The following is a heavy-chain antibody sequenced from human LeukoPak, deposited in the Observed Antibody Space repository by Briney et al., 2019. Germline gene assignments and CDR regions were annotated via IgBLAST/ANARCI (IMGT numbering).Heavy chain of an antibody. V-gene: IGHV3-23*01. CDR1: GFTFSSYA. CDR3: AKDPHGYYYYYYMDV. Sequence: GGSLRLSCAASGFTFSSYAMSWVRQAPGKGLEWVSAISGSGGSTYYADSVKGRFTISRDNSKNTLYLQMNSLRAEDTAVYYCAKDPHGYYYYYYMDVWGKGTTVTVSS. CDR2: ISGSGGST. J-gene: IGHJ6*03.